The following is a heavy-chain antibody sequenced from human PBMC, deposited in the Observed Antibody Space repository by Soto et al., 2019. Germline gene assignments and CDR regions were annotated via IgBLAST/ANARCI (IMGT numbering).Heavy chain of an antibody. V-gene: IGHV3-66*01. CDR1: GFTVSSSH. Sequence: PGGSLRLSCAASGFTVSSSHMSWVRQAPGKGLEWVSVIYSGGSTDYAGFTKGRFTISRDSSKNTVSLQMNSLRADDTAVYYCARDSGYPYWGQGTLVTVSS. D-gene: IGHD5-12*01. CDR3: ARDSGYPY. CDR2: IYSGGST. J-gene: IGHJ4*02.